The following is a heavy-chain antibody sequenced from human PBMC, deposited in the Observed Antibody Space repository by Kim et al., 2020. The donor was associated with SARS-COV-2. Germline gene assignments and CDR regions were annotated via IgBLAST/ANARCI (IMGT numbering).Heavy chain of an antibody. J-gene: IGHJ3*02. CDR3: VREAFRGVMIGLDAFDI. V-gene: IGHV3-33*01. Sequence: GGSLRLSCEASGFTFNTYNMHWVRQAPGKGLEWVAVIWYDGGIKYYVESGKGRFTISRDNSMDTAYLQMNSLRAEDTAVYFCVREAFRGVMIGLDAFDIWGQGTMVTVSS. D-gene: IGHD3-10*01. CDR1: GFTFNTYN. CDR2: IWYDGGIK.